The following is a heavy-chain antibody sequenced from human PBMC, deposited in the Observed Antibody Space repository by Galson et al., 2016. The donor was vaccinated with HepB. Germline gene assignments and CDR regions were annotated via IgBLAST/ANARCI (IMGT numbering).Heavy chain of an antibody. CDR2: INSDGSTT. J-gene: IGHJ4*02. CDR3: ARDLSGDYGTGDY. Sequence: SLRLSCAVSGFTFSSHRMHWARQAPGKELVWVSHINSDGSTTVYADSVKGRFTISRDNAKNTLYLQMNSLRAEDTAVYYCARDLSGDYGTGDYRGQGTLVAVSS. CDR1: GFTFSSHR. D-gene: IGHD4-17*01. V-gene: IGHV3-74*01.